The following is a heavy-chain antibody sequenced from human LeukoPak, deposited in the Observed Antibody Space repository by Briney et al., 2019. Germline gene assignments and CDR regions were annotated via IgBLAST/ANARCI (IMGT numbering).Heavy chain of an antibody. CDR3: AKGFYDSGP. D-gene: IGHD3-22*01. CDR1: GFSFNSPG. J-gene: IGHJ5*02. Sequence: PGGSLRLSCAASGFSFNSPGMHWVRQAPGKGLEYVALTSYDGNNEYYADSVKGRFTISRDNSKNTVYLQMNSLRVEDTAVYYCAKGFYDSGPWGQGTLVTVSS. CDR2: TSYDGNNE. V-gene: IGHV3-30*18.